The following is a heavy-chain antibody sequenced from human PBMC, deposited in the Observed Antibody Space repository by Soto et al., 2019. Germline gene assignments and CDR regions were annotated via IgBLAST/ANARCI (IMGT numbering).Heavy chain of an antibody. CDR1: GFTFSSYS. J-gene: IGHJ6*02. V-gene: IGHV3-21*01. CDR2: ISSSSSYI. CDR3: ARAPWGGDSYGMDV. D-gene: IGHD2-21*02. Sequence: PGGSLRLSCAASGFTFSSYSMNWVRQAPGKGLEWVSSISSSSSYIYYADSVKGRFTISRDNAKNSLYLQMNSLRAEDTAVYYCARAPWGGDSYGMDVWGQGTKVTVSS.